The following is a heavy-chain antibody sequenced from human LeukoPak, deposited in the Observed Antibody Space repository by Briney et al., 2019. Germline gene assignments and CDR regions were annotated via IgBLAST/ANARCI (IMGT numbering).Heavy chain of an antibody. J-gene: IGHJ6*03. CDR1: GGSISRSSYY. CDR3: ASKAPKVSWGHYYYYMDV. D-gene: IGHD2-15*01. CDR2: IYYTGST. V-gene: IGHV4-39*07. Sequence: SETLSLTCTVSGGSISRSSYYWGWIRQPPGKGLEWIGSIYYTGSTNYNPSLKSRVTISVDTSKNQFSLKLSSVTAADTAVYYCASKAPKVSWGHYYYYMDVWGKGTTVTVSS.